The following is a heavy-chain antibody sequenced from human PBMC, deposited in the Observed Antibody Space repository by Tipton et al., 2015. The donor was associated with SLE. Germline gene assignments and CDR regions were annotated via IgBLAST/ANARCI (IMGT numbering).Heavy chain of an antibody. CDR1: GGSISSSSYY. V-gene: IGHV4-39*07. D-gene: IGHD3-10*01. Sequence: TLSLTCTVSGGSISSSSYYWGWIRQPPGKGLEWIGYIYYSGSTYYNPSLKSRVTISVDTSKNQFSLKLSSVTAADTAVYYCARGHYYYGSGSYLNWFDPWGQGTLVTVSS. CDR2: IYYSGST. J-gene: IGHJ5*02. CDR3: ARGHYYYGSGSYLNWFDP.